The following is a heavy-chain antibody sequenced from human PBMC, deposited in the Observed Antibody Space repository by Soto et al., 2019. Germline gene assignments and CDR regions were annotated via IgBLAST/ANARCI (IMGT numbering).Heavy chain of an antibody. CDR2: VKNNGGAT. D-gene: IGHD2-21*01. CDR1: GFIFSHAW. V-gene: IGHV3-15*07. J-gene: IGHJ5*02. CDR3: AEDLGTAYDSNNWFDP. Sequence: EVQLVESGGDLVKPGGSLRLSCAASGFIFSHAWFHWVRQPPGKGLELVGRVKNNGGATDYAASVKGRFTISRDDSKDTVYLQMSSLRTEDTAIYSCAEDLGTAYDSNNWFDPWGQGTLVTVSS.